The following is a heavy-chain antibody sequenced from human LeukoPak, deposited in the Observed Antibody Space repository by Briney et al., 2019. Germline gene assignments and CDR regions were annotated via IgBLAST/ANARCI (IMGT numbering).Heavy chain of an antibody. J-gene: IGHJ4*02. Sequence: GGPLRLSCAASGFTFSTYWMSWVRQAPGKGLEWVAIIKQDGTEKYYVDSVKGRFTISRDNAENSLCLQMNSLRAEDTAVYYCAGGVGASHFDYWGQGTLVTVSS. D-gene: IGHD1-26*01. CDR2: IKQDGTEK. V-gene: IGHV3-7*04. CDR3: AGGVGASHFDY. CDR1: GFTFSTYW.